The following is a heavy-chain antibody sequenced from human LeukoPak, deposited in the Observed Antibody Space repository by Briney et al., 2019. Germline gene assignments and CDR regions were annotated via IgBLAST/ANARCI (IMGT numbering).Heavy chain of an antibody. V-gene: IGHV3-11*01. CDR2: ISSSGSNI. J-gene: IGHJ4*02. CDR3: AGALMVAAFDS. D-gene: IGHD2-15*01. Sequence: GGSLRLSCAASGARFSDHYMSWIRQAPGKGLEWISYISSSGSNIHYADSMGGRVTISRDNANNSLTLHMSSLRAEDTAVYYCAGALMVAAFDSWGQGTLVTVSS. CDR1: GARFSDHY.